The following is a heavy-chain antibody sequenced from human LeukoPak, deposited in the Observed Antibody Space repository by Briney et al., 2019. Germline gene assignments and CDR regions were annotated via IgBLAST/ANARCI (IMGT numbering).Heavy chain of an antibody. CDR1: GFMFSSNW. J-gene: IGHJ4*02. V-gene: IGHV3-7*03. CDR2: IKEDGTET. CDR3: ARGISHDF. D-gene: IGHD2-15*01. Sequence: PGGSLRLSCAASGFMFSSNWMSWVRLAPGKGLEWVANIKEDGTETYYVDSVKGRFTISRDNAKNSLYLQMNSLRVEDTAVYFCARGISHDFWGQGTLVTVSS.